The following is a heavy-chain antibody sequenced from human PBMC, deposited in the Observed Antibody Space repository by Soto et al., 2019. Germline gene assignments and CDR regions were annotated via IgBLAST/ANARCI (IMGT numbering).Heavy chain of an antibody. D-gene: IGHD3-3*01. CDR1: GYTFTSYG. J-gene: IGHJ6*02. Sequence: ASVKVSCKASGYTFTSYGISWVRQAPGQGLEWMGWISAYNGNTNYAQKLQGRVTMTTDTSTSTAYMELRSLRSDDTAVYYCARDRAPYYDFWSGYRPHYYYYGMDVWGQGTTVTVSS. CDR3: ARDRAPYYDFWSGYRPHYYYYGMDV. V-gene: IGHV1-18*01. CDR2: ISAYNGNT.